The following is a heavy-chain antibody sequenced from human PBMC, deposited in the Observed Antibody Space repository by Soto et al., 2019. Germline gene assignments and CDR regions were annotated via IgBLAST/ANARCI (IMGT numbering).Heavy chain of an antibody. V-gene: IGHV3-30-3*01. D-gene: IGHD2-8*01. CDR2: ISYDGSNK. J-gene: IGHJ6*02. CDR1: GFTFSSYA. CDR3: ARQPSDCTNGVCYLYGMDV. Sequence: QVQLVESGGGVVQPGRSLRLSCAASGFTFSSYAMHWVRQAPGKGLEWVAVISYDGSNKYYADSVKGRFTISRDNSKNTLYLQMNSLRADDTAAYYCARQPSDCTNGVCYLYGMDVWGQGTTVTVSS.